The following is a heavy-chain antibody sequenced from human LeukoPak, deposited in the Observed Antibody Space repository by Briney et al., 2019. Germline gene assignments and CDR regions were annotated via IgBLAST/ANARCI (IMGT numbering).Heavy chain of an antibody. CDR2: IYYSGST. Sequence: SETLSLTCTVSGGSISSGGYYWSWIRQHPGKGLEWIGYIYYSGSTNYNPSLKSRVTISVDTSKNQFSLKLSSVTAADTAVYYCAREAYYDSSGYYASAHWGQGTLVTVSS. V-gene: IGHV4-61*08. J-gene: IGHJ4*02. CDR3: AREAYYDSSGYYASAH. D-gene: IGHD3-22*01. CDR1: GGSISSGGYY.